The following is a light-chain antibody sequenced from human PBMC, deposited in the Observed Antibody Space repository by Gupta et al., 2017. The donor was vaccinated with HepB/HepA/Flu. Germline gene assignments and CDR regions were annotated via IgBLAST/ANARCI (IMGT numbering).Light chain of an antibody. CDR3: QQYYNAPYT. V-gene: IGKV4-1*01. Sequence: MTQSPDSLAVSLGERATINCKSSQSVLYSSNNKNYLAWFQHKPGQPPKLLIYWASTRESGVPDRFRGSGSGTDFTLTISSLQAEDVAVYYCQQYYNAPYTFGQGTKLEIK. CDR1: QSVLYSSNNKNY. CDR2: WAS. J-gene: IGKJ2*01.